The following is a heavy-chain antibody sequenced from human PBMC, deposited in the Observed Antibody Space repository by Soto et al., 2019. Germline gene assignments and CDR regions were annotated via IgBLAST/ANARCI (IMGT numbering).Heavy chain of an antibody. CDR1: GYTFTSYG. J-gene: IGHJ3*02. Sequence: ASMKVSCKASGYTFTSYGISWVRQAPGQGLEWMGWISAYNGNTNYAQKLQGRVTMTTDTSTSTAYMELRSLRSDDTAVYYCARDPLEVETDAFDIWGQGTMVTVSS. V-gene: IGHV1-18*01. D-gene: IGHD2-21*01. CDR2: ISAYNGNT. CDR3: ARDPLEVETDAFDI.